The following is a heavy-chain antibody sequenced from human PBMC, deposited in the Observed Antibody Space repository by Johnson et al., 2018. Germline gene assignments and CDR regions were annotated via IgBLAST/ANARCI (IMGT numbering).Heavy chain of an antibody. J-gene: IGHJ3*02. CDR3: AGGGQGAFDI. Sequence: EQLVESGGGVVQPRRSLRLSCAASGFTFSSSAMHWVRQAPGKGLEWVALISFDGSNRYYADSVKGRFTISRDNSKNTLSLQRNSLRAEDTAVYYCAGGGQGAFDIWGQGTMVTVSS. CDR2: ISFDGSNR. CDR1: GFTFSSSA. V-gene: IGHV3-30-3*01.